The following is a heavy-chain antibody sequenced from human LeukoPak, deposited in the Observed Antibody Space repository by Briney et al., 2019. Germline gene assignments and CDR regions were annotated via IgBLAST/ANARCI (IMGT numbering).Heavy chain of an antibody. Sequence: GGSLRLSCATSGFTFSSYWMHWVRQAPGKGLVWASRINSDGSTTSYADSVQGRFTISRDNAKNTLFLQMDSLKAEDTAVYYCARVYHYFGSEKYYRTLDYWGQGTLVTVSS. V-gene: IGHV3-74*01. CDR2: INSDGSTT. J-gene: IGHJ4*02. D-gene: IGHD3-10*01. CDR3: ARVYHYFGSEKYYRTLDY. CDR1: GFTFSSYW.